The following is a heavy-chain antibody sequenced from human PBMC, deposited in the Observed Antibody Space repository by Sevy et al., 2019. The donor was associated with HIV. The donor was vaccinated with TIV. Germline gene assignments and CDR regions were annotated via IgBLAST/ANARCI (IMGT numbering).Heavy chain of an antibody. V-gene: IGHV3-11*06. D-gene: IGHD6-19*01. CDR1: GFAFSDYY. Sequence: GGSLRLSCAASGFAFSDYYMNWIRQAPGKGLEWVSCISSLTNYINYADSVKGRFTISRDNAKNSVYLQMNSLRAEDTAVYYCARRSSGWDYFDYWGQGTPVTVSS. CDR3: ARRSSGWDYFDY. J-gene: IGHJ4*02. CDR2: ISSLTNYI.